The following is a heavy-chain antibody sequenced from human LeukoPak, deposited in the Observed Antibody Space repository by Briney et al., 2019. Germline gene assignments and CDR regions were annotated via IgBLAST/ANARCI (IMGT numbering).Heavy chain of an antibody. Sequence: NPGGSLRLSCAGSGFTFSHAWMNWVRQVPGKGLEWVGRIRSKTGGGTIDYAAPVQGRFTISRDHSKSTLYLQMNNLQTEDTAVYYCTTGRLVATSLVDYWGQGTLVTVSS. V-gene: IGHV3-15*01. D-gene: IGHD5-12*01. CDR1: GFTFSHAW. J-gene: IGHJ4*02. CDR3: TTGRLVATSLVDY. CDR2: IRSKTGGGTI.